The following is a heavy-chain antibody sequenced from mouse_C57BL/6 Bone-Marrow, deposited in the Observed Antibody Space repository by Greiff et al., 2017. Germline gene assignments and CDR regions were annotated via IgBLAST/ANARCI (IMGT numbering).Heavy chain of an antibody. D-gene: IGHD1-1*01. CDR1: GFSLTSYG. J-gene: IGHJ4*01. Sequence: QVQLKESGPGLVAPSQSLSITCTVSGFSLTSYGVHWVRQPPGKGLEWLVVIWSDGSTTYNSALKSRLSIGKDNSKSQVFLKMNSLQTDDTAMYYCARAPLTTVVATDAMDYWGQGTSVTVSS. CDR3: ARAPLTTVVATDAMDY. CDR2: IWSDGST. V-gene: IGHV2-6*03.